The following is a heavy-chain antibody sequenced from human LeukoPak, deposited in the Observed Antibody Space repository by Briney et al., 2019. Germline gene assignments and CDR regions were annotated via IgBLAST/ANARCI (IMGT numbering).Heavy chain of an antibody. V-gene: IGHV3-23*01. D-gene: IGHD3-10*01. CDR1: GFTFSSYA. CDR3: ASHPVRRYYYYYMDV. J-gene: IGHJ6*03. Sequence: PGGSLRLSCAASGFTFSSYAMSWVRQAPGKGLEWVSAISGSGGSTYYADSVKGRFTISRDNSKNTLYLQMNSLRAEDTAVYYCASHPVRRYYYYYMDVWGKGTTVTVSS. CDR2: ISGSGGST.